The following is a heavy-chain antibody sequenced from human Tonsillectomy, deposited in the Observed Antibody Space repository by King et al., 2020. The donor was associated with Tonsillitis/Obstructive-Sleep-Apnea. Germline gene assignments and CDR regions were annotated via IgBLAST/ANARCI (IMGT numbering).Heavy chain of an antibody. CDR3: VRAQEVNFDY. CDR1: GFTFSTYG. V-gene: IGHV3-33*01. J-gene: IGHJ4*02. D-gene: IGHD3-22*01. Sequence: VQLVESGGGVVQPGRSLRVSCAASGFTFSTYGMHWVRQAPGRGLEWVAVIWYDGSNKYYADSVKGRFTISRDNSKNTLYLQMNSLRAEDTAVYYCVRAQEVNFDYWGQGTLVTVSS. CDR2: IWYDGSNK.